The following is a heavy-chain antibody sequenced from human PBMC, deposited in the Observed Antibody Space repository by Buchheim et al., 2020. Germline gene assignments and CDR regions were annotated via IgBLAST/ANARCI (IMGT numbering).Heavy chain of an antibody. J-gene: IGHJ6*02. Sequence: EVQLVESGGGLVQPGGSLRLSCAASGFTFSSYWMSWVRQAPGKGLEWVANIKQDGSEKYYVDSVKGRFTISRDNAKNSLYLQMNSLRAEDTAVYYCATAGGLLPNYYYYGMDVWGQGTT. D-gene: IGHD3-22*01. CDR3: ATAGGLLPNYYYYGMDV. CDR2: IKQDGSEK. V-gene: IGHV3-7*01. CDR1: GFTFSSYW.